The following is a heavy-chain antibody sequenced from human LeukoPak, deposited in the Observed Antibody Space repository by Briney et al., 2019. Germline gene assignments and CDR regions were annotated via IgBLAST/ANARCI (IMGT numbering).Heavy chain of an antibody. D-gene: IGHD2/OR15-2a*01. J-gene: IGHJ6*03. CDR1: GGSISSGSYY. CDR2: IYTSGST. CDR3: ARLYAYYYYMDV. Sequence: PSQTLSLTCTVSGGSISSGSYYWSWIRQPAGKGLEWIGRIYTSGSTNYNPSLKSRVTISVDTSKNQFSLKLSSVTAADTAVYYCARLYAYYYYMDVWGKGTTVTVSS. V-gene: IGHV4-61*02.